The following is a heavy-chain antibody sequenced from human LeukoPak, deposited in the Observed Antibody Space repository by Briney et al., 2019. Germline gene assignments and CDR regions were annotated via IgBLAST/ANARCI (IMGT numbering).Heavy chain of an antibody. CDR2: ISGSGGST. CDR1: GFTFSSYA. Sequence: GGSLRLSCAASGFTFSSYAMSWVRQAPGKGLEWVSAISGSGGSTYYADSMKGRFTISRDNSKNTLYLQMNSLRAEDTAVYYCAKDLSGYYLGYYFDYWGQGTLVTVSS. CDR3: AKDLSGYYLGYYFDY. V-gene: IGHV3-23*01. D-gene: IGHD3-9*01. J-gene: IGHJ4*02.